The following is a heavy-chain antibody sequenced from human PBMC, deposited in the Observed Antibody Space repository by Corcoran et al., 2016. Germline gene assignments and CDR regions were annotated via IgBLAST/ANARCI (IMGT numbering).Heavy chain of an antibody. CDR2: ISGSGGST. J-gene: IGHJ5*02. D-gene: IGHD6-13*01. CDR1: GFTFSSYA. CDR3: AKERRRGIAASGTGNNWFDP. Sequence: EVQLLESGGGLVQPGGSLRLSCEASGFTFSSYAMSWVRQAPGKGLEWVSAISGSGGSTYYAVSVEGRFTISRDNSKTTLYLQMNSRRAEDTVVYYCAKERRRGIAASGTGNNWFDPWGQGTLVTVSS. V-gene: IGHV3-23*01.